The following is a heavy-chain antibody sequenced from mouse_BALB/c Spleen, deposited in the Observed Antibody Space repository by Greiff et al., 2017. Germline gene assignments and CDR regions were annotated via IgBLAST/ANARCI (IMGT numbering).Heavy chain of an antibody. CDR2: INPSTGYT. Sequence: QVQLKQSGAELAKPGASVKMSCKASGYTFTSYWMHWVKQRPGQGLEWIGYINPSTGYTEYNQKFKDKATLTADKSSSTAYMQLSSLTSEDSAVYDCARGGAMITPRFAYWGQGTLVTVSA. V-gene: IGHV1-7*01. CDR3: ARGGAMITPRFAY. D-gene: IGHD2-4*01. CDR1: GYTFTSYW. J-gene: IGHJ3*01.